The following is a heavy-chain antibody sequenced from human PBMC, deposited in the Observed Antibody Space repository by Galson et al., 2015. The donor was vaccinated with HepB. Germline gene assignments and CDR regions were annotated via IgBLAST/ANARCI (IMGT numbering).Heavy chain of an antibody. CDR1: GGSISSYY. D-gene: IGHD1-26*01. V-gene: IGHV4-59*08. CDR2: IYYSGST. J-gene: IGHJ4*02. CDR3: ARLSEWELRPSTDY. Sequence: LSLTCTVSGGSISSYYWSWIRQPPGKGLEWIGYIYYSGSTNYNPSLKSRVTISVDTSKNQFSLKLSSVTAADTAVYYCARLSEWELRPSTDYWGQGTLVTVSS.